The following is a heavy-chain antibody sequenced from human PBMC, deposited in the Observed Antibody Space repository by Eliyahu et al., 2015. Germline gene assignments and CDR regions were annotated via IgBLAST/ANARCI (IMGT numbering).Heavy chain of an antibody. CDR1: XFTFSSYW. V-gene: IGHV3-7*01. J-gene: IGHJ3*02. CDR2: IKQDGSEK. Sequence: EVQLVESGGGLVQPGGSLRLSCAASXFTFSSYWMSWVRQAPGKGLEWVANIKQDGSEKYYVDSVKGRFTISRDNAKNSLYLQMNSLRAEDTAVYYCARDLDSGYDPDAFDIWGQGTMVTVSS. CDR3: ARDLDSGYDPDAFDI. D-gene: IGHD5-12*01.